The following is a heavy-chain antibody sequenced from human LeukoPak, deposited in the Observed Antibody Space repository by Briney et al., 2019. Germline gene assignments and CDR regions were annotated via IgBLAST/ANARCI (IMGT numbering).Heavy chain of an antibody. CDR1: GFTFSSYG. CDR2: ISSSTSTI. Sequence: GGSLRLSCAASGFTFSSYGMTWVRQAPGKGLEWVSYISSSTSTIYYADPVKGQFTISRDNAKNSLYLQWNSLRAEDTAEYYCARSLVVGATYPYHWGQGTLVTVSS. V-gene: IGHV3-48*01. CDR3: ARSLVVGATYPYH. J-gene: IGHJ5*02. D-gene: IGHD1-26*01.